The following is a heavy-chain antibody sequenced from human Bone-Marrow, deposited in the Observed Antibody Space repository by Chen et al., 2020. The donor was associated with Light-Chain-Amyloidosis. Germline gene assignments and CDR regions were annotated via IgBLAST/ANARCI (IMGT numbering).Heavy chain of an antibody. CDR2: IKEDGSEK. D-gene: IGHD3-16*01. V-gene: IGHV3-7*01. Sequence: EVHLVESGGGLVQPGGSLRLSCAASGFRISVYWLTWVRQVPGKGLEWVANIKEDGSEKYYVDSVKGRFTISRDNAKNSVYLQMHSLKDEDTALYYCASYNGGAALNIWGQGTMVTVSS. CDR1: GFRISVYW. CDR3: ASYNGGAALNI. J-gene: IGHJ3*02.